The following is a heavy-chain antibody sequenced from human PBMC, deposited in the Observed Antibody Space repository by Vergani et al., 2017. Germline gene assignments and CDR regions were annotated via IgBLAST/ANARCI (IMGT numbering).Heavy chain of an antibody. Sequence: EVQLVESGGGLVQTGGSLRLSCAASGFTFSSYSMNWVRQAPGKGLEWVSYISSSSSTIYYADSVKGRFTISRDNAKNSLYLQMNSLRAEDTAVYYCARDCGGDCYDPGAFDIWGQGTMVTVSS. J-gene: IGHJ3*02. CDR1: GFTFSSYS. V-gene: IGHV3-48*01. D-gene: IGHD2-21*02. CDR3: ARDCGGDCYDPGAFDI. CDR2: ISSSSSTI.